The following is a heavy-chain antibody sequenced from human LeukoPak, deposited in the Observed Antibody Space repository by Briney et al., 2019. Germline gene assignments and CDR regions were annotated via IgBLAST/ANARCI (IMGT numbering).Heavy chain of an antibody. V-gene: IGHV3-23*01. Sequence: PGGSLRLSCAASGFTFSSYAMSWVRQAPGKGLEWVSAISGSGGSTYYADSVKGRFTISRDNSKNTLYLQMNSLRAEDAAVYYCAKASIMITFGGVSWFDPWGQGTLVTVSS. J-gene: IGHJ5*02. D-gene: IGHD3-16*01. CDR2: ISGSGGST. CDR1: GFTFSSYA. CDR3: AKASIMITFGGVSWFDP.